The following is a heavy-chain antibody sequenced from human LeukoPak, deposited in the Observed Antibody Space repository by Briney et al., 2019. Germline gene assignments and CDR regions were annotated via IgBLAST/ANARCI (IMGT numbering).Heavy chain of an antibody. CDR1: GYTFTSNG. CDR3: ARDLEWELRPGTFDY. D-gene: IGHD1-26*01. Sequence: ATVKVSCKASGYTFTSNGISLVRQAPGQGLEWMGWISAYNGNTNYAQKLEGRVTMTTDTYTSTAYMELRSLRSDDTAVYYCARDLEWELRPGTFDYWGQGTLVTVSS. CDR2: ISAYNGNT. V-gene: IGHV1-18*01. J-gene: IGHJ4*02.